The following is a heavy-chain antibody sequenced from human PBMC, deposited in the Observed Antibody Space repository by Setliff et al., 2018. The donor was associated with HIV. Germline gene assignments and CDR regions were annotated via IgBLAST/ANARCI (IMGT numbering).Heavy chain of an antibody. CDR1: GLSFSSSW. Sequence: LRLSCAASGLSFSSSWMSWVRQAPGKGLAWVTNINPDGSGKYYVDSVKGRFTISRDNAKNSLYLQMNSLSDEDTAIYYCARDRDGKDYWGQGTLVTVSS. CDR3: ARDRDGKDY. J-gene: IGHJ4*02. CDR2: INPDGSGK. V-gene: IGHV3-7*03. D-gene: IGHD2-15*01.